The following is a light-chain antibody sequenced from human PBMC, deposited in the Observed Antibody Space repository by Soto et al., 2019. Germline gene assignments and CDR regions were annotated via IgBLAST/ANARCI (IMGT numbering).Light chain of an antibody. V-gene: IGLV3-16*01. CDR1: GLPRKY. Sequence: SYELTQPPSVSVSLGQMARITCSGAGLPRKYAYWYQQKPGQPPVLVIHKDSERPSGIPERFSGSSSGTIATLTITGVQAEDDADYYCLSADSGRTTSYRVFGGGTKLTVL. J-gene: IGLJ3*02. CDR3: LSADSGRTTSYRV. CDR2: KDS.